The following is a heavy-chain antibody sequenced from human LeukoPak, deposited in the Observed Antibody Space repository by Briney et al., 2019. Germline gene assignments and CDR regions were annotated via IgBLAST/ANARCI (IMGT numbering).Heavy chain of an antibody. J-gene: IGHJ4*02. V-gene: IGHV1-2*06. CDR2: INPNSGGT. CDR3: AKIDCSSTSCYGDY. CDR1: GFTFTSYD. Sequence: GASVKVSCKASGFTFTSYDINWVRQAPGQGLEWMGRINPNSGGTNYAQKFQGRVTMTRDTSISTAYMELSRLRSDDTAVYYCAKIDCSSTSCYGDYWGQGTLVTVSS. D-gene: IGHD2-2*01.